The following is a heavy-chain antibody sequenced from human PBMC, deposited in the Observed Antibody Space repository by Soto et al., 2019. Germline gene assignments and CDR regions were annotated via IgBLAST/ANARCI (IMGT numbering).Heavy chain of an antibody. CDR1: GFTVSSNY. J-gene: IGHJ6*02. Sequence: GGSLRLSCAASGFTVSSNYMSWVRQAPGKGLEWVSVIYSGGSTYYADSVKGRFTISRDNSKNTLYLQMNSPRAEDTAVYYCARGRGVGATHIGYYYYGMDVWGQGTTVTVSS. CDR2: IYSGGST. D-gene: IGHD1-26*01. V-gene: IGHV3-53*01. CDR3: ARGRGVGATHIGYYYYGMDV.